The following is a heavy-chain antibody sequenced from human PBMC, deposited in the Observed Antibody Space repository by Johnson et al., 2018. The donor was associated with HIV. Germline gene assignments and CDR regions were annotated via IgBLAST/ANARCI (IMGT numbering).Heavy chain of an antibody. V-gene: IGHV3-64*01. D-gene: IGHD5-18*01. J-gene: IGHJ3*02. Sequence: VQVVESGGGLVQPGGSLRLSCAASGFTFSSYAMHWIRQAPGKGLEYVSAISSNGGSTYYANSVTGRFTISRDNSKNTLYLQMGSLRAEDMAVYYCARGGRGYSYSYAFDIWGQGTMVTVSS. CDR3: ARGGRGYSYSYAFDI. CDR2: ISSNGGST. CDR1: GFTFSSYA.